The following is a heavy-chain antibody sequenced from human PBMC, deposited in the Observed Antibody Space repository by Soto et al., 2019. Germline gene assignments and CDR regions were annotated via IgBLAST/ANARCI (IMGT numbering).Heavy chain of an antibody. Sequence: GGSQSLSCAASGFTFSSYAMSWVRQAPGKGLEWVSAISGSGGSTYYADSVKGRFTISRDNSKNTLYLQMNSLRAEDTAVYYCAKAIFGVVPPLDYWGQGTLVTVSS. CDR3: AKAIFGVVPPLDY. D-gene: IGHD3-3*01. CDR1: GFTFSSYA. J-gene: IGHJ4*02. V-gene: IGHV3-23*01. CDR2: ISGSGGST.